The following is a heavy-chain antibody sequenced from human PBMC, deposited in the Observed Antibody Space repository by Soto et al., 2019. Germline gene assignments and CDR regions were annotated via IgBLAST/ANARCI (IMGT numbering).Heavy chain of an antibody. Sequence: QVQLVQSGAEVKKPGASVKVSCKTSGYTFNNYGISWVRQAPGQGLEWMGWISDYNGNTNYAQKFKGRVTMTTDTSTKTVYMVLTSLRSEDTAVYYCARDGYYDSGSYGMDVWGRGTTVTVSS. CDR1: GYTFNNYG. J-gene: IGHJ6*02. V-gene: IGHV1-18*01. CDR3: ARDGYYDSGSYGMDV. D-gene: IGHD3-10*01. CDR2: ISDYNGNT.